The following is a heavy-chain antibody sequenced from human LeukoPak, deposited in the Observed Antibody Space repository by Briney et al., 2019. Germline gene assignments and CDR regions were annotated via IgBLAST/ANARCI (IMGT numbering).Heavy chain of an antibody. CDR2: IKQDESEI. CDR3: ARDIGAWSAY. V-gene: IGHV3-7*01. J-gene: IGHJ4*02. D-gene: IGHD6-19*01. Sequence: PGGSLRLSCVASGFTLSSHWMHWVRQAPGKGLEWVANIKQDESEIYYVDSVKGRFTISRDNAENSLYLQMSSLRAEDTAVYYCARDIGAWSAYWGQGTLVTVSS. CDR1: GFTLSSHW.